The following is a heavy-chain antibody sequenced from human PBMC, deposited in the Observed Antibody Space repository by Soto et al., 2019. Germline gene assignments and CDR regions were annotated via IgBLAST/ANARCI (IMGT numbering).Heavy chain of an antibody. V-gene: IGHV3-33*01. Sequence: QVQVVESGGGVVQPGRSLRLSCAASGFTFSSFGMHWVRQAPGKGLEWVSLIWYDGSKKSYGDSVKGRFTISRDNSTSTVYLQMNSLRADDTAVYYCARDDSSYSLWSGYYPSRNGMDVGSQGTTVPVSS. J-gene: IGHJ6*02. CDR2: IWYDGSKK. D-gene: IGHD3-3*01. CDR3: ARDDSSYSLWSGYYPSRNGMDV. CDR1: GFTFSSFG.